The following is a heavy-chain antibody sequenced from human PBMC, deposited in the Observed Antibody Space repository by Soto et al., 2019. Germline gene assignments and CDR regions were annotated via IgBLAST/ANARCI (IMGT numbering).Heavy chain of an antibody. CDR2: MNTNLNAT. CDR3: AREVVEGRSVWLDP. Sequence: QVLLVQSGTEVKKPGASVTVSCKASGFSFTRNDIHWVRQAPGHGLQWLGWMNTNLNATDSPSAFRGRVFMIWNTSISTAYLEVRELKYDDTAIYYCAREVVEGRSVWLDPWGQGTLVSVSS. CDR1: GFSFTRND. D-gene: IGHD2-15*01. V-gene: IGHV1-8*01. J-gene: IGHJ5*02.